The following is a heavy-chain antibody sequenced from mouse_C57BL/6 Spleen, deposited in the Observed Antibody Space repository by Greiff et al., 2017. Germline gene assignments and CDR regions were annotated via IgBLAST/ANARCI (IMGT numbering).Heavy chain of an antibody. CDR2: IYPGSGST. CDR1: GYTFTSYW. Sequence: QVQLQQSGAELVKPGASVKMSCKASGYTFTSYWITWVKQRPGQGLEWIGDIYPGSGSTNYNEKFKSKATLTVDTSSSTAYMQLSSLTSEDSAVYYCASYGSSYVEGAMDYWGQGTSVTVSS. D-gene: IGHD1-1*01. V-gene: IGHV1-55*01. J-gene: IGHJ4*01. CDR3: ASYGSSYVEGAMDY.